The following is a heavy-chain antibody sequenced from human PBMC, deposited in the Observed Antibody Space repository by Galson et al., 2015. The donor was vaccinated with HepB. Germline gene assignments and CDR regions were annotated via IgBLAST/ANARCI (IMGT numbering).Heavy chain of an antibody. V-gene: IGHV1-18*01. D-gene: IGHD3-9*01. J-gene: IGHJ3*01. CDR2: ISADYVFT. Sequence: SVKVSCKAAGYMFATYPIYWVRQAPGQGLEWMGWISADYVFTSDAQRFQGRITLTTDTSTRTAYMELSGLRSDDTAIYYCARDLRFRGYVDMMTGAFDVWGQGTMVVVSS. CDR3: ARDLRFRGYVDMMTGAFDV. CDR1: GYMFATYP.